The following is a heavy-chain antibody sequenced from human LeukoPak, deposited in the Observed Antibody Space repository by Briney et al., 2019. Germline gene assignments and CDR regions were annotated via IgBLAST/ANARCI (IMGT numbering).Heavy chain of an antibody. D-gene: IGHD2-2*01. CDR1: GYSFTSYW. CDR3: ARQGGYCSSTSCPNFDY. CDR2: FYPGDSDT. Sequence: GESLKISCKGSGYSFTSYWIGWVRQMPGKGLEWMGIFYPGDSDTRYSPSFQGQVTISADKSISTAYLQWSSLKASDTAMYYCARQGGYCSSTSCPNFDYWGQGTLVTVSS. V-gene: IGHV5-51*01. J-gene: IGHJ4*02.